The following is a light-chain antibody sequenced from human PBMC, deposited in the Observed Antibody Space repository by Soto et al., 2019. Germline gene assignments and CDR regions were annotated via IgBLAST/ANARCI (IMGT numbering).Light chain of an antibody. J-gene: IGLJ1*01. CDR1: SSDVGGHNY. Sequence: QSVLTQPASVSGSPGQSITVSCTGTSSDVGGHNYVSWFQQHPGQAPKLLIYEVTTRPSGVSTRFSGSKSGNTASLTISGLQAEDEAHYHCSSYSSSGTLFVFGTGTKVTVL. V-gene: IGLV2-14*01. CDR2: EVT. CDR3: SSYSSSGTLFV.